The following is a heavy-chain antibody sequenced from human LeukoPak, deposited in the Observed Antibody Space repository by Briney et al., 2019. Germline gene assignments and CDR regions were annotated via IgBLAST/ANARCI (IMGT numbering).Heavy chain of an antibody. CDR3: AKSMESRRYYFDY. Sequence: GGSLRLSCAASGFTFSSYAMSWVRQAPGKGLEWVSAISGSGGSTYYADSVKGRFTISRDNSKNTLYLQMSSLRAEDTAVYYCAKSMESRRYYFDYWGQGTLVTVSS. D-gene: IGHD3-3*01. J-gene: IGHJ4*02. V-gene: IGHV3-23*01. CDR2: ISGSGGST. CDR1: GFTFSSYA.